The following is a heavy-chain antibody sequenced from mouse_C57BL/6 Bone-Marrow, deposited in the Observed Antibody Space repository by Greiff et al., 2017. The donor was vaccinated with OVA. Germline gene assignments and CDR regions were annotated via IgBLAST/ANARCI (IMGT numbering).Heavy chain of an antibody. CDR1: GYTFTSYW. D-gene: IGHD2-5*01. CDR2: IYPGSGST. CDR3: ARPYSNYEWYFDV. J-gene: IGHJ1*03. Sequence: QVQLQQPGAELVKPGASVKMSCKASGYTFTSYWITWVKQRPGQGLEWIGDIYPGSGSTNYNEKFKSKATLTVDTSSSTAYMQLSSVTSEDSAVYYCARPYSNYEWYFDVWGTGTTVTVSS. V-gene: IGHV1-55*01.